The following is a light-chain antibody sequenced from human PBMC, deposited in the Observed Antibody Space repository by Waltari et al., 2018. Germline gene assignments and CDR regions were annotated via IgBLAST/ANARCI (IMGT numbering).Light chain of an antibody. CDR2: HVS. Sequence: QSALTQPASVSGSPGQPTPIPCTGTSSDVGAYTYFSWCQQYPGTAPKVMIFHVSNRPSGVSDRFSGSKSANTASLTISGLQAEDEADYYCSSYTSSHTYVFGTGTKVTVL. J-gene: IGLJ1*01. CDR1: SSDVGAYTY. V-gene: IGLV2-14*03. CDR3: SSYTSSHTYV.